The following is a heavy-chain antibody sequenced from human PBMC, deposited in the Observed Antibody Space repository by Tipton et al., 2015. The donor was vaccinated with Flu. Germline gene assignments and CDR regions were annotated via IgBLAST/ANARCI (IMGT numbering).Heavy chain of an antibody. J-gene: IGHJ2*01. CDR2: IYPDDSDT. V-gene: IGHV5-51*01. CDR3: VRHHKDSTDWSYWHFDL. CDR1: GYNFNNFW. Sequence: QLVQSGAEVKKPGESLTISCKASGYNFNNFWIGWVRQMPGQGLEWVGVIYPDDSDTKHSPAFQGHVTVSADKFTNTAYLQWGSLKASDTAMYYCVRHHKDSTDWSYWHFDLWGSGSLVTVSS. D-gene: IGHD3-9*01.